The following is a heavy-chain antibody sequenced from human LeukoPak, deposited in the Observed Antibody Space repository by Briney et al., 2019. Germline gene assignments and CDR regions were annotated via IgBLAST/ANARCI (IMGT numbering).Heavy chain of an antibody. Sequence: GGSLRLSCAASGFIFSSYAMSWVRQAPGKGLEWVSAISGSGGSTYYADSVKGRFTISRDNSKNTLYLQMNSLRAEDTAVYYCAKGDAYSKGGYFDYWGQGTLVTVSS. V-gene: IGHV3-23*01. CDR2: ISGSGGST. CDR1: GFIFSSYA. J-gene: IGHJ4*02. D-gene: IGHD4-11*01. CDR3: AKGDAYSKGGYFDY.